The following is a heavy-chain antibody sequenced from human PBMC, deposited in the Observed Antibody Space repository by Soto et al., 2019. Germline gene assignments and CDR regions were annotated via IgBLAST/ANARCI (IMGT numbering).Heavy chain of an antibody. CDR2: IQASGGT. Sequence: SETLSLTCTVSGDSVSSGSYYWSWIRQPPGKGLEWIRYIQASGGTNYNPSLKSRVYRSVDTPKNQFSLMLTSVTAADTAIYYCMKRHGGRRWPHCYWAQGSLDPVSP. CDR3: MKRHGGRRWPHCY. D-gene: IGHD4-17*01. V-gene: IGHV4-61*01. CDR1: GDSVSSGSYY. J-gene: IGHJ1*01.